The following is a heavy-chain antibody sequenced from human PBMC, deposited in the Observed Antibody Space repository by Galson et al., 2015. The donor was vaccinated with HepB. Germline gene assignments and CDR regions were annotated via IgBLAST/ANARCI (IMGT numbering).Heavy chain of an antibody. CDR2: INAGNGNT. J-gene: IGHJ4*02. CDR1: GYTFTSYA. D-gene: IGHD3-10*01. CDR3: ARRFDILLWFGELLSEDYYFDY. Sequence: SVKVSCKASGYTFTSYAMHWVRQAPGQRLEWMGWINAGNGNTKYSQKFQGRVTITRDTSASTAYMELSSLRSEDTAVYYCARRFDILLWFGELLSEDYYFDYWGQGTLVTVSS. V-gene: IGHV1-3*01.